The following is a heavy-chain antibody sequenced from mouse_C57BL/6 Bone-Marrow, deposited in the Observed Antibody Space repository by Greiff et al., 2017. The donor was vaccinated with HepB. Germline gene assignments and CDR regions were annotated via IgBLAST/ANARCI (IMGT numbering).Heavy chain of an antibody. CDR3: ARHRGYYYGSPAWFAY. D-gene: IGHD1-1*01. J-gene: IGHJ3*01. CDR2: ISNGGGST. V-gene: IGHV5-12*01. Sequence: DVQLVESGGGLVQPGGSLKLSCAASGFTFSDYYMYWVRQTPEKRLEWVAYISNGGGSTYYPDTVKGRFTISRDNAKNTLYLQMSRLKSEDTAMYYCARHRGYYYGSPAWFAYWGQGTLVTVSA. CDR1: GFTFSDYY.